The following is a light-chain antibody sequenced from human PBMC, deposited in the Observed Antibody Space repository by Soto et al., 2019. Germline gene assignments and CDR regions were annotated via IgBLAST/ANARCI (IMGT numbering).Light chain of an antibody. CDR2: KAS. Sequence: DIQMTQSPSTLSASVGDRVTITCRASQSISSRLAWYQQKPGKVPKLLIYKASSVESGVPSRFSGSGSGTEFTLTISSLQPDDFATYYCQQYDSYSWTFGHGTKVEI. CDR3: QQYDSYSWT. CDR1: QSISSR. V-gene: IGKV1-5*03. J-gene: IGKJ1*01.